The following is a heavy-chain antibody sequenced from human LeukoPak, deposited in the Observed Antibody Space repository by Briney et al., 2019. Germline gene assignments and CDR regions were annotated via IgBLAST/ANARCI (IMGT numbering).Heavy chain of an antibody. CDR2: ISSSSSYI. CDR1: GFTFSSYS. Sequence: PGGSLRLSCAASGFTFSSYSMNWVRQAPGKGLEWVSSISSSSSYIYYADPVKGRFTISRDNAKNSLYLQMNSLRAEDTAVYYCARGGGDGYNYDYWGQGTLVTVSS. D-gene: IGHD5-24*01. CDR3: ARGGGDGYNYDY. J-gene: IGHJ4*02. V-gene: IGHV3-21*01.